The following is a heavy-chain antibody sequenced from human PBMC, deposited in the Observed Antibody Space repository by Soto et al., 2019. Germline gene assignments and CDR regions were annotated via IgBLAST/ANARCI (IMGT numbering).Heavy chain of an antibody. CDR1: GGTFSSYT. Sequence: SVKVSCKASGGTFSSYTISWVRQAPGQGLEWMGRIIPSLGIANYAQKFQGRVTITADKSTSTAYMELSSLRSEDTAVYYCARVGAGIVGGMDVWGQGTTVTVS. D-gene: IGHD2-15*01. V-gene: IGHV1-69*02. J-gene: IGHJ6*02. CDR3: ARVGAGIVGGMDV. CDR2: IIPSLGIA.